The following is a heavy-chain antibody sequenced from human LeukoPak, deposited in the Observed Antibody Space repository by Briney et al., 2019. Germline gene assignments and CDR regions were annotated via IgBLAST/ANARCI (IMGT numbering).Heavy chain of an antibody. D-gene: IGHD3-22*01. CDR1: GLTFSRYA. CDR2: ISASVGST. J-gene: IGHJ3*02. CDR3: AKEVYYFDTSGLYSFAFDI. V-gene: IGHV3-23*01. Sequence: GGSLRLSCAASGLTFSRYAMSWVRQAPGKGLEWVSAISASVGSTYYADSVKGRFTISRDNSKNTLYLQMNSLRVEDTAVYYCAKEVYYFDTSGLYSFAFDIWGQGTMVTVPS.